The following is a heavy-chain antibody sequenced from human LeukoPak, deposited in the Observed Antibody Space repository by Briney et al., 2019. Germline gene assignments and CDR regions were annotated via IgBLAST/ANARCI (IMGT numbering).Heavy chain of an antibody. CDR2: IYTSGST. J-gene: IGHJ4*02. D-gene: IGHD2-2*01. Sequence: SETLSLTCTVSGGSISSYYWSWIRQPAGKGLEWIGRIYTSGSTNYNPSLKSRVTMSVDTSKNQFSLKLSSVTAADTAVYYCARSVVPAAKRGYYFDYWGQETLVTVSS. V-gene: IGHV4-4*07. CDR3: ARSVVPAAKRGYYFDY. CDR1: GGSISSYY.